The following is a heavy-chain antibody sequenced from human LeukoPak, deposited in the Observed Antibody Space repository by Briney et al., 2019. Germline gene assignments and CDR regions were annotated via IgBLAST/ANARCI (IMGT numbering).Heavy chain of an antibody. V-gene: IGHV4-34*01. J-gene: IGHJ5*02. CDR1: GGSFSGYY. D-gene: IGHD3-3*01. Sequence: PSETLSLTCAVYGGSFSGYYWSWIRQPPGKGLEWIGEINHSGSTNYNPSLKSRVTISVDTSKNQFSLKLSSVTAADTAVYYCARGKINLNYDFWSGYLRKNWFDPWGQGTLVTVSS. CDR2: INHSGST. CDR3: ARGKINLNYDFWSGYLRKNWFDP.